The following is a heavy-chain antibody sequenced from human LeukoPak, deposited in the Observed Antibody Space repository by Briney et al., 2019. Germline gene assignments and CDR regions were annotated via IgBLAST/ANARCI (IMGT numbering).Heavy chain of an antibody. J-gene: IGHJ5*02. D-gene: IGHD3-10*01. Sequence: SETLSLTCTVSGGSIRSSSYYWGWIRQPPGKGLEWIGSMYYGGITYYNPSLKSRVTISVDTSKNQFSLKLSSVTAADTAVYYCARAGGFTILRGAVNNWFDPWGQGTLVTVSS. CDR1: GGSIRSSSYY. CDR2: MYYGGIT. CDR3: ARAGGFTILRGAVNNWFDP. V-gene: IGHV4-39*07.